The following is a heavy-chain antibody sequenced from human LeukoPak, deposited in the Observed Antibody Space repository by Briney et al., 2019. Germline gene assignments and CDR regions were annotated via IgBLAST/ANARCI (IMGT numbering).Heavy chain of an antibody. Sequence: GGPLRLSCAASGFTFSSYSMNWVRQAPGKGLEWVSYISSSSSTIYYADSVKGRFTISRDNAKNSPYLQMNSLRAEDTAVYYCARDLFNTGITGTTLDWYFDLWGRGTLVTVSS. J-gene: IGHJ2*01. V-gene: IGHV3-48*04. CDR2: ISSSSSTI. CDR3: ARDLFNTGITGTTLDWYFDL. CDR1: GFTFSSYS. D-gene: IGHD1-7*01.